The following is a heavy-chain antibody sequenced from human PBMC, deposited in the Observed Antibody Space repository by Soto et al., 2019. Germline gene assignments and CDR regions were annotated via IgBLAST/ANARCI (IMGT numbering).Heavy chain of an antibody. V-gene: IGHV4-59*01. D-gene: IGHD3-22*01. J-gene: IGHJ3*02. CDR1: GGSISSYY. CDR3: ARSSGYWVGAFDI. CDR2: IYYSGST. Sequence: PSETLSLTCTVSGGSISSYYWSWIRQPPGKGLEWIGYIYYSGSTNYNPSLKSRVTISVDTSKNQFSLKLSSVTAADTAVYYCARSSGYWVGAFDIWGQGTMVTVSS.